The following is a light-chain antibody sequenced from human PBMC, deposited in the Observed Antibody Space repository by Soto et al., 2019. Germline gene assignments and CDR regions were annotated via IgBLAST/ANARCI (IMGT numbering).Light chain of an antibody. CDR2: DDS. Sequence: SYELTQPPSVSVAPGQTARITCGGNNIGSKSVHWYQQKPGQAPVLVVYDDSGRPSGIPERFSGSNSGNTATPTINRVEAGDEADFYCQVWDRNSDHPGVFGTGTKVTVL. CDR3: QVWDRNSDHPGV. J-gene: IGLJ1*01. CDR1: NIGSKS. V-gene: IGLV3-21*02.